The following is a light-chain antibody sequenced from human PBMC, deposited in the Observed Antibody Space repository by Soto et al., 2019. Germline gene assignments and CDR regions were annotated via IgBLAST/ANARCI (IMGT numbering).Light chain of an antibody. CDR2: GAS. J-gene: IGKJ2*01. V-gene: IGKV3-20*01. CDR1: QSVSSNY. CDR3: QEYGRSPMFT. Sequence: EIVLTQSPGTLSLSPGERATLSCRASQSVSSNYLAWYQQKPGQAPRLLIYGASSGAAGIPDRFSCSGSATDFTLTISSLEPEDFAVYFCQEYGRSPMFTFGQGTKLEVK.